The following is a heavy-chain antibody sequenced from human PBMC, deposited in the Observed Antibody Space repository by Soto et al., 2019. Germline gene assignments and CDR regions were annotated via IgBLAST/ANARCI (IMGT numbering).Heavy chain of an antibody. CDR3: ARWVRGRYCSSTSCNTRSDY. D-gene: IGHD2-2*02. Sequence: SETLSLTCAVYGGSFSGYYWSWIRQPPGKGLEWIGEINHSGSTNYNPSLKSRVTVSVDTSKNQFSLKLSSVTAADTAVYYCARWVRGRYCSSTSCNTRSDYWGQGTLVTASS. CDR1: GGSFSGYY. CDR2: INHSGST. J-gene: IGHJ4*02. V-gene: IGHV4-34*01.